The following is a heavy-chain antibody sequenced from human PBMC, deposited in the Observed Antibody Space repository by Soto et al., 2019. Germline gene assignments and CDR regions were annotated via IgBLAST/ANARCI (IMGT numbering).Heavy chain of an antibody. CDR1: GFTFNNYD. D-gene: IGHD3-3*01. J-gene: IGHJ6*04. V-gene: IGHV3-23*01. CDR2: VSGNGGIT. CDR3: AREGRRFWVLDL. Sequence: EVKLLESGGDLVQPGGSLRLSCAASGFTFNNYDMNWVRQAPGKGLEWVSSVSGNGGITKYADSVKGRFTISRDNSKNTVSLQMSRLRGDDTAVYDCAREGRRFWVLDLWSKGATVTVSS.